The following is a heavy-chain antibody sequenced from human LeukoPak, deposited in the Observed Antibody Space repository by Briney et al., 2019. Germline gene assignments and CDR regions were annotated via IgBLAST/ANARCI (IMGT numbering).Heavy chain of an antibody. V-gene: IGHV4-61*02. J-gene: IGHJ2*01. D-gene: IGHD5-24*01. CDR2: IYTSGST. CDR1: GGSISSGSYY. CDR3: ARERGGYNYWYFDL. Sequence: SLTLSLTCTVSGGSISSGSYYWSWIRQPAGKGLEWIGRIYTSGSTNYNPSLKSRVTISVDTSKNQFSLKLSSVTAADTAVYYCARERGGYNYWYFDLWGRGTLVTVSS.